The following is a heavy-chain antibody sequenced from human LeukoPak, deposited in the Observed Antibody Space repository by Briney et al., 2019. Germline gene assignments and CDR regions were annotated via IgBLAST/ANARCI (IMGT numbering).Heavy chain of an antibody. CDR2: IIPIFGTA. CDR3: ARVHGIAVAGTYYYGMDV. V-gene: IGHV1-69*13. CDR1: GGTFSSYA. Sequence: EASVKVSCKASGGTFSSYAISWVRQAPGQGLEWMGGIIPIFGTANYAQKFQGRVTITADESTSTAYMELSSLRSEDTAVYYCARVHGIAVAGTYYYGMDVWGQGTTVTVSS. J-gene: IGHJ6*02. D-gene: IGHD6-19*01.